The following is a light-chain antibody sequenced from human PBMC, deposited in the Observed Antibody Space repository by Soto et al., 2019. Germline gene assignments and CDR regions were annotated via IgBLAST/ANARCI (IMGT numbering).Light chain of an antibody. CDR1: QSINSNY. V-gene: IGKV3-20*01. J-gene: IGKJ4*01. CDR2: GAS. Sequence: EVVLTQSPGTLSLSPGERVTLSCRPSQSINSNYLAWYQQTPGQAPRLLIYGASRRATCIPDRFSGSGSATDFTLTISRLEPEDSAVYYCQQYGSSPSFGGGTNVEIK. CDR3: QQYGSSPS.